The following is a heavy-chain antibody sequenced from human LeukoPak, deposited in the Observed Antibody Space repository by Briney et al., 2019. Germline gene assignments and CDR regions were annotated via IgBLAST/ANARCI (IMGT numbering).Heavy chain of an antibody. CDR1: GGSISSYY. CDR2: IYYSGST. Sequence: SETLSLTCTVSGGSISSYYWSWIRQPPGKGLEWIGHIYYSGSTNYNPSLKSRVTISVDTSKNQFSLKLSSVTAADTAVYYCARGQPRRTFDYWGQGTLVTVSS. D-gene: IGHD1/OR15-1a*01. J-gene: IGHJ4*02. CDR3: ARGQPRRTFDY. V-gene: IGHV4-59*01.